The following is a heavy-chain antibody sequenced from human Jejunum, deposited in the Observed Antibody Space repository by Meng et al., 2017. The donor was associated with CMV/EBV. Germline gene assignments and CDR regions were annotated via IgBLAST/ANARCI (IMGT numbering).Heavy chain of an antibody. CDR3: ATGVADFEY. V-gene: IGHV1-8*01. CDR1: GYTCTSTD. CDR2: MNPNRGTT. D-gene: IGHD6-19*01. Sequence: QPVQSGAEVNNPVDQVKASCNVSGYTCTSTDMNWVRQGTGQGLEWMGWMNPNRGTTGYAQKFQGRVTMTRNISKSTAYMDLSSLRSEDTAVYYCATGVADFEYWGQGTLVTVSS. J-gene: IGHJ4*02.